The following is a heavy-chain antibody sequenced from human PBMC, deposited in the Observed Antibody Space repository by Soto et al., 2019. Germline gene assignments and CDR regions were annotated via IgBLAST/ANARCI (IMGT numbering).Heavy chain of an antibody. CDR1: DTPSLAML. V-gene: IGHV1-3*01. CDR2: INAGNGNT. Sequence: ASVKVPVRLLDTPSLAMLCIGCARPPGQRLEWMGWINAGNGNTKYSQKFQGRVTITRDTSASTAYMELSSLRSEDTAVYYCARVRDIVVVVAAFDPWGQGTQVTVSS. J-gene: IGHJ5*02. CDR3: ARVRDIVVVVAAFDP. D-gene: IGHD2-15*01.